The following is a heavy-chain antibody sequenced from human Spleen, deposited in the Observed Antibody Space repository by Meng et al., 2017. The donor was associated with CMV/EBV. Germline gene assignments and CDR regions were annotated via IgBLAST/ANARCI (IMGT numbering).Heavy chain of an antibody. D-gene: IGHD5-12*01. CDR1: GGFISSGGYY. CDR2: IYYSGST. J-gene: IGHJ4*02. CDR3: ARGGGYDGVPHLDH. Sequence: SGGFISSGGYYWSWIRQHPGKGLEWIGYIYYSGSTYYNPSLKSRLTMSLDTSKTQFSLDLSSVTAADTAVYYCARGGGYDGVPHLDHWGQGTLVTVSS. V-gene: IGHV4-31*02.